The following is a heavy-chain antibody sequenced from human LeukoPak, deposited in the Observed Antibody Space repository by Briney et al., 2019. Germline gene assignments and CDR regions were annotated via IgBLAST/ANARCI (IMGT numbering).Heavy chain of an antibody. D-gene: IGHD3-10*01. CDR3: ARDQRAAYGSGAIKWFDP. J-gene: IGHJ5*02. Sequence: ASVTVTCKASGYTFTSYGISWVRQAPGQGLEGMGWISAYNGDTNYAQKFQGGVTMTTDTSTSTAYMELRSLRSDDTAVYYCARDQRAAYGSGAIKWFDPWGQGTRVTVSS. V-gene: IGHV1-18*01. CDR1: GYTFTSYG. CDR2: ISAYNGDT.